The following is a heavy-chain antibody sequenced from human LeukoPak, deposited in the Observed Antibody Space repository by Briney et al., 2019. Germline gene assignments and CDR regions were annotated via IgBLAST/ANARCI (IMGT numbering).Heavy chain of an antibody. CDR1: GYTFTSYG. CDR3: ARAPYDFWSGYYHY. V-gene: IGHV1-18*01. Sequence: GASVKVSCKASGYTFTSYGISWVRQAPGQGHEWMGWISAYNGNTNYAQKLQGRVTMTTDTSTSTAYMELRSLRSDDTAVYYCARAPYDFWSGYYHYWGQGTLVTVSS. D-gene: IGHD3-3*01. J-gene: IGHJ4*02. CDR2: ISAYNGNT.